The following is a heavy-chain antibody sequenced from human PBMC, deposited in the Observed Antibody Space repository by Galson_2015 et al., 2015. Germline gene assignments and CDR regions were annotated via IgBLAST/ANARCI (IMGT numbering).Heavy chain of an antibody. J-gene: IGHJ5*02. CDR1: GGSIRSYY. Sequence: TLSLTCTVSGGSIRSYYWSWIRQPPGKGLEWIGYIYYSGSTNYNPSLKSRVTISVDTSKNQFSLKLSSVTAADTAVYYCARDPRIVVVPAATWGWFDPWGQGTLVTVSS. V-gene: IGHV4-59*01. D-gene: IGHD2-2*01. CDR3: ARDPRIVVVPAATWGWFDP. CDR2: IYYSGST.